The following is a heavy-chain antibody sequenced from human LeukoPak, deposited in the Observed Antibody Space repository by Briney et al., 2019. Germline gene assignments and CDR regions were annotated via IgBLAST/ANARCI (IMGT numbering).Heavy chain of an antibody. V-gene: IGHV3-74*01. CDR3: ARDLSGQLVRNYYYYYMDV. Sequence: GGSLRLSCAASGFTFSSYWMHWVRQAPGKGLVWVSRINSDGSSTSYADSVKGRFTISRDNAKNSLYLQMNSLRAEDTAVYYCARDLSGQLVRNYYYYYMDVWGKGTTVTISS. CDR1: GFTFSSYW. D-gene: IGHD6-13*01. J-gene: IGHJ6*03. CDR2: INSDGSST.